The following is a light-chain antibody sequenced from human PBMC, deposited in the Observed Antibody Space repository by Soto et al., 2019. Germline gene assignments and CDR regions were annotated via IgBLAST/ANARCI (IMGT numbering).Light chain of an antibody. CDR3: QQYGSSPIT. CDR2: GAS. Sequence: EIGLTQSPATLSFSPGDRATLSCGASQSVSSSYLAWYQQKPGQAPRLLIYGASTRATGIPARFSGSGSGTDFTLTISRLEPEDFAVYFCQQYGSSPITFGQGRRLEIK. V-gene: IGKV3-20*01. J-gene: IGKJ5*01. CDR1: QSVSSSY.